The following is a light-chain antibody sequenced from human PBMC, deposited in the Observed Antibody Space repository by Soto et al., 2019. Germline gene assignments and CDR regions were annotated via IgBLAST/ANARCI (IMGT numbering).Light chain of an antibody. CDR1: QSVMNS. CDR3: QQYHNWPPYT. J-gene: IGKJ2*01. Sequence: VMTQSPAILSVSPGGRVTLSCRASQSVMNSLAWYQQRPGQAPRLLIHGASTRATGIPARFSGSGSGTEFTLTISSLQSEDFAVYYCQQYHNWPPYTFGKGTKLEI. V-gene: IGKV3-15*01. CDR2: GAS.